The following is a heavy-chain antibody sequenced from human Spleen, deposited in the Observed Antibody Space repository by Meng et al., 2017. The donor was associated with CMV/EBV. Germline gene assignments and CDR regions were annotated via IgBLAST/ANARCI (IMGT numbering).Heavy chain of an antibody. CDR3: ARDRHDYWSGYGMDV. Sequence: ASVKVSCKASGYIFTNYGVSWVRQASGQGLEWMGWISAYNGNIDYAPKFQGRVTMTTDTATSTAYMELRSLRSDDTALYYCARDRHDYWSGYGMDVWGQGTTVTVSS. V-gene: IGHV1-18*01. CDR2: ISAYNGNI. D-gene: IGHD3-3*01. CDR1: GYIFTNYG. J-gene: IGHJ6*02.